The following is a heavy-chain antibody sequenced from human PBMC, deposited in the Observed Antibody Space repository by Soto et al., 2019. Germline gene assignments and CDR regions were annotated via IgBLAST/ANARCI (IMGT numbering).Heavy chain of an antibody. D-gene: IGHD3-22*01. Sequence: ASVKVSCKASEYTFTSYYMHWVRQAPGQGLEWMGVINPSGGSTTYEQRFQGRVTMTRDTSTSAVYMELSSLRSEDTAVYYCARGSRSGYSALHNWFDPWGQGTLVTVSS. V-gene: IGHV1-46*01. J-gene: IGHJ5*02. CDR3: ARGSRSGYSALHNWFDP. CDR1: EYTFTSYY. CDR2: INPSGGST.